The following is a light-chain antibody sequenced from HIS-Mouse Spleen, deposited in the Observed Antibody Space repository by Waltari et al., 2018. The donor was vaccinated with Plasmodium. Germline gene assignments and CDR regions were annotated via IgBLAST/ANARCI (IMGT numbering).Light chain of an antibody. CDR3: CSYAGSYTYV. J-gene: IGLJ1*01. V-gene: IGLV2-11*01. CDR2: DVS. Sequence: QSALTQPRSVSGSPGQSVTISCTGTSRDVGGYNYVSWYQQPPGTAPKHMIYDVSKRPSGVPDLFSGSKSGNTASLTISGLQAEDEADYYCCSYAGSYTYVFGTGTKVTVL. CDR1: SRDVGGYNY.